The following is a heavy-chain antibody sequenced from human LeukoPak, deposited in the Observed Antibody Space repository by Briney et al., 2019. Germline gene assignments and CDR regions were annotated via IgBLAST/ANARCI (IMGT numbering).Heavy chain of an antibody. V-gene: IGHV4-30-4*01. D-gene: IGHD2-21*02. J-gene: IGHJ3*02. CDR2: IYYSGIT. CDR1: GGSISSGDYY. CDR3: ARGVTAIWGAFDI. Sequence: KPSQTLSLTCTVSGGSISSGDYYSSWIRQPPGKGLEWIVYIYYSGITYYNPSLKSRVTISVDTSKNQFSLKLSSVTAADTAVYYCARGVTAIWGAFDIWGQGTMVTVSS.